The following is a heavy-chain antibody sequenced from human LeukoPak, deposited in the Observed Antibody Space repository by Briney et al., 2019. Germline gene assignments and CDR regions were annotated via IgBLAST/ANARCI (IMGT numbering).Heavy chain of an antibody. CDR2: IHYSGST. D-gene: IGHD6-13*01. Sequence: PSETLSLTCSVSGDSISSTSYYWAWIRQPPGKGLEWIESIHYSGSTYYNPSLKSRVTLSVDTSKNQFSLKLSSVTAADTAVYYCARERAAAGDSWGQGTLVTVSS. J-gene: IGHJ4*02. V-gene: IGHV4-39*07. CDR3: ARERAAAGDS. CDR1: GDSISSTSYY.